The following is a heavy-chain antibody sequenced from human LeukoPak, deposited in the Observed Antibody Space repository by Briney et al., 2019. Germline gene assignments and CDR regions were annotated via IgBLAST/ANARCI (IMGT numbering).Heavy chain of an antibody. J-gene: IGHJ4*02. V-gene: IGHV1-69*13. CDR1: GYTFTSYG. Sequence: GASVKVSCKASGYTFTSYGISWVRPAPGQGLEWMGGIIPIFGTANYAQKFQGRVTITADESTSTAYMELSSLRSEDTAVYYCARGLVVAGTAPYIDYWGQGTLVTVSS. CDR2: IIPIFGTA. D-gene: IGHD2-21*01. CDR3: ARGLVVAGTAPYIDY.